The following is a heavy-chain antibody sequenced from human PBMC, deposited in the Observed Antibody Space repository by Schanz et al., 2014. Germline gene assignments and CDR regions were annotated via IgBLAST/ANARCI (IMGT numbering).Heavy chain of an antibody. CDR1: GYTFTSDS. V-gene: IGHV1-8*02. CDR3: ARGRTFDY. Sequence: QVQLVQSGTEVKKPGASVKVSCKASGYTFTSDSMHWVRQAPGQGLEWLGWMNPNSGNPGFAQKFRGRVTMTRNTSMSTAYIELRILTSEDTAVYYCARGRTFDYWGQGTLVTVSS. J-gene: IGHJ4*02. CDR2: MNPNSGNP.